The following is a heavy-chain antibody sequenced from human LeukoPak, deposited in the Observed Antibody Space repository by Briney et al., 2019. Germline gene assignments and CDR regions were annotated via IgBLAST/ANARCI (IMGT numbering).Heavy chain of an antibody. D-gene: IGHD6-19*01. V-gene: IGHV1-2*04. CDR2: INPNSGGT. J-gene: IGHJ4*02. CDR1: GYTFTGYY. CDR3: ARGPGAYSSGWYSDY. Sequence: ASVKVSCKASGYTFTGYYMHWVRQAPGQGLEWMGWINPNSGGTNYAQKFQGWVTMTRDTSISTAYMELSGLRSDDTAVYYCARGPGAYSSGWYSDYWGQGTLVTVSS.